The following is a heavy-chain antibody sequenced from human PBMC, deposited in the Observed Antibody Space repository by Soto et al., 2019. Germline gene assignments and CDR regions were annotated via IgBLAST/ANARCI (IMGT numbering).Heavy chain of an antibody. D-gene: IGHD2-15*01. CDR2: IIPIFGTA. Sequence: GASVKVSCKASGGTFSSYAISWVRQAPGQGLEWMGGIIPIFGTANYAQKFQGRVTITADESTSTAYMELSSLRSEDTAVYYCAREYCSGGSCYTGYPDKYNWFDPWGQGTLVTVS. J-gene: IGHJ5*02. CDR3: AREYCSGGSCYTGYPDKYNWFDP. CDR1: GGTFSSYA. V-gene: IGHV1-69*13.